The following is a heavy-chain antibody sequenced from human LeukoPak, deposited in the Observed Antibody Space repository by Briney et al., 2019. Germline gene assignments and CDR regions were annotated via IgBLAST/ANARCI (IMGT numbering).Heavy chain of an antibody. Sequence: PSQTLSLTCAVSGGSISSGGYSWSWIRQPPGKGLEWIVYIYHSGSTYYNPSLKSRVTISVDTSKNQFSLKLSSVTAADTAVYYCARQCKQWLSPLGEFDYWGQGTLVTVSS. CDR3: ARQCKQWLSPLGEFDY. D-gene: IGHD6-19*01. CDR1: GGSISSGGYS. CDR2: IYHSGST. J-gene: IGHJ4*02. V-gene: IGHV4-30-2*03.